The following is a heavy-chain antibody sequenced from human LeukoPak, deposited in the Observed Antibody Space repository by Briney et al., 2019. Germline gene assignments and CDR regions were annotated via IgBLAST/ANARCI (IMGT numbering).Heavy chain of an antibody. CDR1: GFTVSNNY. CDR3: ARDRGSSSWYALAFDY. V-gene: IGHV3-53*01. D-gene: IGHD6-13*01. J-gene: IGHJ4*02. CDR2: IYRDGST. Sequence: GGSLRLSCAASGFTVSNNYMSWVRQAPGKGLEWVSVIYRDGSTYYADSVKGRFTISRDNSKNTLSLQMNSLRAEDTAVYYCARDRGSSSWYALAFDYWGQGTLVTVSS.